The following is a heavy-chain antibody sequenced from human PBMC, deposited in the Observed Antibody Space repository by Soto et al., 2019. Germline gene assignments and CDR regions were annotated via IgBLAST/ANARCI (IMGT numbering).Heavy chain of an antibody. J-gene: IGHJ6*02. CDR2: TIPIFGTA. V-gene: IGHV1-69*12. CDR3: ARHDGNSPYYYYYGMDV. CDR1: GGTFSSYA. D-gene: IGHD4-17*01. Sequence: QVQLVQSGAEVKKPGSSVKVSCKASGGTFSSYAISWVRQAPGQGLEWMGGTIPIFGTANYAQQFQGRGTITADESTSTAYMELSSLRSEDTAVYYCARHDGNSPYYYYYGMDVWGQGTTVTVSS.